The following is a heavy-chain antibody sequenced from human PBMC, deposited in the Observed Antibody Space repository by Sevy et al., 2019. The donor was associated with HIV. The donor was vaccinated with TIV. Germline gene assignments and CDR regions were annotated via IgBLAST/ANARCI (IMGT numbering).Heavy chain of an antibody. CDR1: GFTFSSYG. D-gene: IGHD1-1*01. CDR3: ARDVEPPPSGYLDY. CDR2: IWYDGSNK. Sequence: GGSLRLSCAASGFTFSSYGMHWVRQAPGKGLEWVAVIWYDGSNKYYADSVKGRFTISRDNSKNTLYLQMNSLRAEDTAVYYCARDVEPPPSGYLDYWGQGTRVTVSS. V-gene: IGHV3-33*01. J-gene: IGHJ4*02.